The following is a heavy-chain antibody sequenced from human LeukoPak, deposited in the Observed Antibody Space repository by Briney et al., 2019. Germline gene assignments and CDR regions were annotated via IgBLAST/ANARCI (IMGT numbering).Heavy chain of an antibody. V-gene: IGHV1-18*01. CDR3: ARDPLPYNWNTLREAFDI. J-gene: IGHJ3*02. D-gene: IGHD1-20*01. Sequence: ASVKVSCKASGYTFTNYGISWVRQAPGLGLEWMGCISAYNGNTNYAQKLQGRVTMTIDTSTTTAYMELRSLRSDDTAVFYCARDPLPYNWNTLREAFDIWGQGTMVTVSS. CDR1: GYTFTNYG. CDR2: ISAYNGNT.